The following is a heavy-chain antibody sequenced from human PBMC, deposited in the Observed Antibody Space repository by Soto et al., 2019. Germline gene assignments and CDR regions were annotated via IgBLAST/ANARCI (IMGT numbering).Heavy chain of an antibody. V-gene: IGHV3-11*01. CDR2: ISSGSTNI. D-gene: IGHD1-1*01. CDR1: GFTFSDFY. J-gene: IGHJ4*02. Sequence: QVQLVKSGGGLVKPGGSLRLSCAASGFTFSDFYMSWIRQAPGKGLEWISYISSGSTNIFYADSVKGRFTVSRDNAKTPVYLQMDSLRAEDTAVYYCARDRNAAGSDYWGQGTLVTVSS. CDR3: ARDRNAAGSDY.